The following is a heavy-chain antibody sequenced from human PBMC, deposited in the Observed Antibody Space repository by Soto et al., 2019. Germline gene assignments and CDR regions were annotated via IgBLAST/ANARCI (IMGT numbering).Heavy chain of an antibody. CDR3: ARDPYGGNSGDY. D-gene: IGHD4-17*01. Sequence: QVQLVQSGAEVKKPGASVKVSCKASGYTFTSSGISWVRQAPGQGLGWRGWISAYNGNTNYAQKLQGRVIMTTDTSRSTAYMELRGLRADDTAVYYCARDPYGGNSGDYWGQGTLVTVSS. CDR1: GYTFTSSG. CDR2: ISAYNGNT. V-gene: IGHV1-18*01. J-gene: IGHJ4*02.